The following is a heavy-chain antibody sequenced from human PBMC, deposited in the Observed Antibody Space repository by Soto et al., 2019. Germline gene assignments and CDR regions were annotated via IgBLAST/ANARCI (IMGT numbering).Heavy chain of an antibody. D-gene: IGHD5-18*01. Sequence: GGPKRLPSAASGLTIASYSMHRVSKAPGKGLEWVSFISSSSSTIYYADSVKGRFTISRDNAKNSLYLQMNSLRDEDTAVYYCARDRGYTYGFDFWGQGALVTVSS. CDR1: GLTIASYS. J-gene: IGHJ4*02. CDR2: ISSSSSTI. V-gene: IGHV3-48*02. CDR3: ARDRGYTYGFDF.